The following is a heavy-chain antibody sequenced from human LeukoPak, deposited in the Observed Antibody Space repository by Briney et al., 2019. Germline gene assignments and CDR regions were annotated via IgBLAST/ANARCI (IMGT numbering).Heavy chain of an antibody. CDR3: ARGVYLAAAQYRL. D-gene: IGHD6-13*01. Sequence: PSETLSLTCTVSGGSISSYYWSWVRQPPGKGREWIGYIYYSGTTQYNPALKSRVTISVDTPKNQFSLKLSSVTAADTAVYYCARGVYLAAAQYRLWGQGTLVTVSS. CDR1: GGSISSYY. CDR2: IYYSGTT. J-gene: IGHJ4*02. V-gene: IGHV4-59*01.